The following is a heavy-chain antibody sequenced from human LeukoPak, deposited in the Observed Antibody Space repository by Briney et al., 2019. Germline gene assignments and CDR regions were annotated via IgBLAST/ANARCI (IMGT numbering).Heavy chain of an antibody. Sequence: GGSLRLSCAASGFTFSSYAMSWVRQAPGKGLEWVAAICGGGGNTYYADSVKGRFTISRDNSKNTLYLQMNSLRAEDTVVYYCAETDSSGWAPFDYWGQGTLVIVSS. J-gene: IGHJ4*02. CDR2: ICGGGGNT. CDR3: AETDSSGWAPFDY. V-gene: IGHV3-23*01. D-gene: IGHD6-19*01. CDR1: GFTFSSYA.